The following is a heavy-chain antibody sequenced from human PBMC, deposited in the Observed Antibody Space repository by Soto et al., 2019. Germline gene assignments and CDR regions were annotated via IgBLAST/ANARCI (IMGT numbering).Heavy chain of an antibody. V-gene: IGHV1-3*01. CDR1: GFVFTHYG. CDR3: ARKIFCNTWCPYAMDV. D-gene: IGHD2-8*01. J-gene: IGHJ6*02. Sequence: QVLLVQSGAEVRKPGASVKVSCKASGFVFTHYGVHWVRLAPGQRLEWMGWINAGSGNTKYSESFQGRVSITRDTSATTVHMEFDSLTSEDTAVYYCARKIFCNTWCPYAMDVWGQGTTVTVSS. CDR2: INAGSGNT.